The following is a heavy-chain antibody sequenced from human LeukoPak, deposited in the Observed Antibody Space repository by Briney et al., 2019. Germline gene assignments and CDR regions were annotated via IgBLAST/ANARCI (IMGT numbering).Heavy chain of an antibody. CDR2: ISAYNGNT. J-gene: IGHJ4*02. V-gene: IGHV1-18*01. Sequence: ASVKVSCKASGYTFTSYGISWVRQAPGQGLEWMGWISAYNGNTNYAQKLQGRVTMTTDTSTSTAYMEPRSLRSDDTAVYYCARWSDSSGWYFIDYWGQGTLVTVSS. CDR1: GYTFTSYG. D-gene: IGHD6-19*01. CDR3: ARWSDSSGWYFIDY.